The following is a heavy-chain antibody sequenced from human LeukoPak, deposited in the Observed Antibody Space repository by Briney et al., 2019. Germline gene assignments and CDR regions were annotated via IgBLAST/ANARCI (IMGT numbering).Heavy chain of an antibody. CDR3: AKYPHGSGSYLYDY. CDR2: ISGSGGST. CDR1: GFTFSSYA. J-gene: IGHJ4*02. Sequence: GGSLRLSCAASGFTFSSYAMSWVRQAPGKGLEWVSAISGSGGSTYYADSVKGRFTVSRDNSKNTLYLQMNSLRAEDTAVYYCAKYPHGSGSYLYDYWGQGTLVTVSS. D-gene: IGHD3-10*01. V-gene: IGHV3-23*01.